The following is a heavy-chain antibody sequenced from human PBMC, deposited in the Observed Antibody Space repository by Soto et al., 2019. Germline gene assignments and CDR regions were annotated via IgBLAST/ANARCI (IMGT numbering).Heavy chain of an antibody. V-gene: IGHV3-23*01. Sequence: AISGSGGSTYYADSVKGRFTISRDNSKNTLYLQMNSLRAEDTAVYYCAKEDTAMVQDYYGMDVWGQGTTVTVSS. CDR2: ISGSGGST. D-gene: IGHD5-18*01. CDR3: AKEDTAMVQDYYGMDV. J-gene: IGHJ6*02.